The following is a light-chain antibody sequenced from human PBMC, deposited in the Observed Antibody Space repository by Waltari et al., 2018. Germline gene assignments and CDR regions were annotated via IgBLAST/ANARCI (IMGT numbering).Light chain of an antibody. CDR2: QDT. V-gene: IGLV3-27*01. CDR3: FSAADDFGG. CDR1: IVTKKY. Sequence: FDLTQPSSVSVSPGQTARITCPGDIVTKKYTRWFQQKPGRAPLLLIYQDTERPLGIPERFSGSISGTIIALTSAGAQVEDEADYHCFSAADDFGGFGGGTKLTVL. J-gene: IGLJ3*02.